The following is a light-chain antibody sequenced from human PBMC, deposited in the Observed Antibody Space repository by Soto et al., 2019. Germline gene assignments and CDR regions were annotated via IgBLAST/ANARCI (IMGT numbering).Light chain of an antibody. CDR3: KQSYSTPPLA. Sequence: DIQMTRSPSSLSASVGDRVTITCRASQSITNYLNWYQQKPGKAPKLLIYAASSLQSGVPSRFSGSGSGTAFTLTISSLQPEDFATYYCKQSYSTPPLAFGGGNQVDIX. CDR1: QSITNY. V-gene: IGKV1-39*01. J-gene: IGKJ4*01. CDR2: AAS.